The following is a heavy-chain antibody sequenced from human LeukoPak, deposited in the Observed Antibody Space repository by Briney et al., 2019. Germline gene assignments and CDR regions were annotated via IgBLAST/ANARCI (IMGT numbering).Heavy chain of an antibody. J-gene: IGHJ4*02. CDR3: ASSPDYYDSSGYPYYFDY. V-gene: IGHV5-51*01. CDR2: IYPDDSDA. CDR1: GYSFTSYW. Sequence: GESLKISCKVSGYSFTSYWIAWVRQMPGKGLEWMGIIYPDDSDARYSPSFQGQVTISADKSISTAYLQWSSLKASDTAMYYCASSPDYYDSSGYPYYFDYWGQGTLVTVSS. D-gene: IGHD3-22*01.